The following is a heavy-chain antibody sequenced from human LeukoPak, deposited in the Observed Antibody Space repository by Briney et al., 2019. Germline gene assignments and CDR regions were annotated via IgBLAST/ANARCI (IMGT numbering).Heavy chain of an antibody. V-gene: IGHV4-59*01. CDR3: ATSRQLLDNWFDP. D-gene: IGHD2-2*01. CDR1: GGSISSYY. CDR2: IYYSGST. Sequence: SETLSLTCTVSGGSISSYYWSWIRQPPGKGLEWIGYIYYSGSTNYNPSLKSRVTISVDTSKNQFSLKLSSVTAADTAVYYCATSRQLLDNWFDPWGQGTLVTVSS. J-gene: IGHJ5*02.